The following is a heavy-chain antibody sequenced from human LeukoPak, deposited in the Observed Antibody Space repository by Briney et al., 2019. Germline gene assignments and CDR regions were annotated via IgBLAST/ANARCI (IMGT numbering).Heavy chain of an antibody. J-gene: IGHJ3*02. D-gene: IGHD4-17*01. V-gene: IGHV3-66*02. Sequence: GGSLRLSCAASGFTVSSNYMSWVRQAPGKGLEWASVIYSGGSTYYADSVKGRFTISRDNSKNTLCLQMNSLRAEDTAVYYCAGSGFNYGDHAFDIWGQGTMVTVSS. CDR3: AGSGFNYGDHAFDI. CDR2: IYSGGST. CDR1: GFTVSSNY.